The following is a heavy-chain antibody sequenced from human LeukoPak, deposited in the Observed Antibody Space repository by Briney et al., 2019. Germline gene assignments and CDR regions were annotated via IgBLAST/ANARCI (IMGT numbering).Heavy chain of an antibody. V-gene: IGHV1-2*02. CDR2: INPNSGGT. Sequence: ASVKVSCKASGYTFTGYYMHWVRQAPGQGLEWMGWINPNSGGTNYPQKFQGRVTNTRDTSISTAYMELSRLRSDDTAVYYCARRPPYCSSTCCRFFDYWGQGTLVTVSS. CDR1: GYTFTGYY. J-gene: IGHJ4*02. CDR3: ARRPPYCSSTCCRFFDY. D-gene: IGHD2-2*01.